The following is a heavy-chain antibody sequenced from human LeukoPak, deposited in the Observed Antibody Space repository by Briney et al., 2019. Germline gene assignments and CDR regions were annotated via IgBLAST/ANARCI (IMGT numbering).Heavy chain of an antibody. Sequence: SETLSLTCTVSGGSISSYYWSWIRQPPGKGLEWIGYIYYSGSTNYNPSLKSRVTISVDTSKNQFSLKLSSVTAADTAVYYCARHASDGLPYYFDYWGQGTLVTVSS. V-gene: IGHV4-59*08. D-gene: IGHD3-9*01. CDR1: GGSISSYY. CDR3: ARHASDGLPYYFDY. CDR2: IYYSGST. J-gene: IGHJ4*02.